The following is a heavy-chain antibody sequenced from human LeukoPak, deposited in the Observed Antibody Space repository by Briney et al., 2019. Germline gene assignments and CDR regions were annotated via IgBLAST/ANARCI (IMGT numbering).Heavy chain of an antibody. J-gene: IGHJ5*02. Sequence: SETLSLTCTVSGGSVSSRHYYWGWIRQPPGKGLEWIGSVYYSGTTYYNPSLKSRVTISVDTSKNEFSLKVNSVTAADTAVYFCARQADFGGVIVSSWFDPWGEGAQVTVSS. CDR1: GGSVSSRHYY. CDR2: VYYSGTT. CDR3: ARQADFGGVIVSSWFDP. V-gene: IGHV4-39*01. D-gene: IGHD3-16*02.